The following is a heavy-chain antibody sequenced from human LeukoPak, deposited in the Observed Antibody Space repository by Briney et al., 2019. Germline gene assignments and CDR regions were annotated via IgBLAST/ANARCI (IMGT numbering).Heavy chain of an antibody. D-gene: IGHD3-22*01. J-gene: IGHJ4*02. V-gene: IGHV3-66*01. CDR3: AREDGGYIDY. CDR2: IYNGGST. Sequence: GGSLRLSCAASGFAVSTNYMSWVRQAPGKGLEWVSVIYNGGSTYYADSVKGRFTISRDNSKNTLYLQMNSLKAEDTAVYYCAREDGGYIDYWGQGTLVTVSS. CDR1: GFAVSTNY.